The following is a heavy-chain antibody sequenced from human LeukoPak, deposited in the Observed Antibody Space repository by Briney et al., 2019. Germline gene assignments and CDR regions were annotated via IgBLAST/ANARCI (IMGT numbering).Heavy chain of an antibody. CDR1: GFTFSSYA. D-gene: IGHD5-18*01. V-gene: IGHV3-23*01. J-gene: IGHJ4*02. CDR2: ISGSGGST. CDR3: AKDLRDAAMTQPEGYFDY. Sequence: GGSLSLSCAASGFTFSSYAMSWVRQAPGKGLEWVSAISGSGGSTYYADSVKGRFTISRDNSKNTLYLQMNSLRAEDTAVYYCAKDLRDAAMTQPEGYFDYWGQGTLVTVSS.